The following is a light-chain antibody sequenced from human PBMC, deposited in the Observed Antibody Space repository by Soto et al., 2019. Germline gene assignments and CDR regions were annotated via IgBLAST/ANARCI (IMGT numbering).Light chain of an antibody. V-gene: IGKV1-39*01. CDR3: HQSYSLPVT. CDR1: QSIRTY. CDR2: AEI. J-gene: IGKJ1*01. Sequence: DIQMTQSPSSLSASVGDRVTITCRASQSIRTYLNWDQKKPRQAPKLLISAEISLRSGVPSRFSGHGSGTDFTRTISRLQPEDFATYHCHQSYSLPVTFGPGTKVEI.